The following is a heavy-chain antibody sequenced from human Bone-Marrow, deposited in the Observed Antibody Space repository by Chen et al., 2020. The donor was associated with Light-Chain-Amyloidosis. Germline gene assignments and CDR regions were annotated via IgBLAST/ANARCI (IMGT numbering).Heavy chain of an antibody. CDR1: AYTVPNYW. Sequence: EVQLEQSGPEVTKPGESLKISCKCSAYTVPNYWIGWVRQMPGKGLEWMGVISPDDSDARYSPSFEGQVTISADKSITTAYLQWRSLKASDTAMYYCARRRDGYNFDYWGQGTLVTVSS. CDR2: ISPDDSDA. D-gene: IGHD5-12*01. J-gene: IGHJ4*02. CDR3: ARRRDGYNFDY. V-gene: IGHV5-51*01.